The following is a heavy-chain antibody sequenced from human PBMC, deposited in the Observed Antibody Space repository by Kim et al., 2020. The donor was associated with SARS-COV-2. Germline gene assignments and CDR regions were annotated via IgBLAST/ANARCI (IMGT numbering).Heavy chain of an antibody. J-gene: IGHJ4*02. Sequence: GGSLRLSCAASGFTFSSYSMNWVRQAPGKGLEWVSSISSSSSYIYYADSVKGRFTISRDNAKNSLYLQMNSLRAEDTAVYYCASDNYYDSSGYPMRDYWGQGTLVTVSS. V-gene: IGHV3-21*01. D-gene: IGHD3-22*01. CDR2: ISSSSSYI. CDR1: GFTFSSYS. CDR3: ASDNYYDSSGYPMRDY.